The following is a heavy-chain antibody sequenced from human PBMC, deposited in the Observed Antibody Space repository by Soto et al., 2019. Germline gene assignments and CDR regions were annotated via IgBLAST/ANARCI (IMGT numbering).Heavy chain of an antibody. CDR2: IFYTGST. CDR1: GGSISSGDYY. J-gene: IGHJ6*02. Sequence: QVQLQESGPGLVKPSQTLSLTCTVSGGSISSGDYYWSWIRQSPGTGLEWIGYIFYTGSTYYNPSLRRRLAISVDTSKTQFSLKLSSVTAADAAVYYCAREPLKWYGMDVWGQGTTVTVSS. D-gene: IGHD1-26*01. CDR3: AREPLKWYGMDV. V-gene: IGHV4-30-4*01.